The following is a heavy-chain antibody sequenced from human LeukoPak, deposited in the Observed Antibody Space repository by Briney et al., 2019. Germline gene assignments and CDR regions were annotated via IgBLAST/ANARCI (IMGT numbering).Heavy chain of an antibody. Sequence: ASVKVSCKASGYTFTSYDINWVRQATGQGLEWMGWMNPNSGNTGYAQKFQGRVTMTRNTSISTAYMELSSLRSEDTAVYYCARAHYGSGSYWVNWFDPWGQGTLVTVSS. CDR1: GYTFTSYD. V-gene: IGHV1-8*01. D-gene: IGHD3-10*01. CDR3: ARAHYGSGSYWVNWFDP. CDR2: MNPNSGNT. J-gene: IGHJ5*02.